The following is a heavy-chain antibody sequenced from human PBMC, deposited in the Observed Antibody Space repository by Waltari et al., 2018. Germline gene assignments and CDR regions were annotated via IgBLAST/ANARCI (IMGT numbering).Heavy chain of an antibody. CDR3: ARVDTIFGVVPHADAFDI. Sequence: QVHLQESGPGLAKPSQTLSLTCSVSGASINSGDYYWSWIRQPPGKGLEWIGYISYSGTTSYTPSLKSRVSISLDTAKNDFSLEVRSGTAADTAMYYCARVDTIFGVVPHADAFDIWGQGTMVTVAS. CDR1: GASINSGDYY. CDR2: ISYSGTT. V-gene: IGHV4-30-4*08. J-gene: IGHJ3*02. D-gene: IGHD3-3*01.